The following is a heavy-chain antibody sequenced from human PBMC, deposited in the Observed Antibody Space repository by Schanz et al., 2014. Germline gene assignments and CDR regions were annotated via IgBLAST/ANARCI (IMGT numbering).Heavy chain of an antibody. Sequence: EVQLVESGGELVQPGGSLRLSCAASGFTFSSYWMHWVRQVPGKGPVWVSRINGDGSSTLYADSVKGRFTISRDNAKNTLYLQMNSLRAEDTAVYYCARGYSNIWSPMAYWGQGTLVAVSS. V-gene: IGHV3-74*01. J-gene: IGHJ4*02. CDR3: ARGYSNIWSPMAY. D-gene: IGHD6-13*01. CDR2: INGDGSST. CDR1: GFTFSSYW.